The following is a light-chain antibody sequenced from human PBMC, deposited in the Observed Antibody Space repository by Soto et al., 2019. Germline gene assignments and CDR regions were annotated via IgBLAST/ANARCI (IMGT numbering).Light chain of an antibody. V-gene: IGKV3-20*01. Sequence: EIVLTQSPGSLSLSPGERAILSCRASQSVSSYLAWYQQKPGQAPRLLIYGASSRDAGFPDRFSGTGSGTDFSLTISRLEPEDSAVYYSQQSSSPPQTFGQGTKVAIQ. CDR3: QQSSSPPQT. CDR1: QSVSSY. J-gene: IGKJ1*01. CDR2: GAS.